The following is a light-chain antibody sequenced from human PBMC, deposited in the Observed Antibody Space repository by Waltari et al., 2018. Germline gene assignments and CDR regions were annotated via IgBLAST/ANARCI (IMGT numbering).Light chain of an antibody. CDR1: QSFGSTY. CDR3: QQYGTSPQT. V-gene: IGKV3-20*01. Sequence: EVVLTQSPGTLSLSPGERATLSCRASQSFGSTYLAWYQQKPGQAPRLLIYGASTRATCIPDWFSGSGSRTDFTLTSSRLEPEDFAVYYCQQYGTSPQTFGQGTKVEIK. CDR2: GAS. J-gene: IGKJ1*01.